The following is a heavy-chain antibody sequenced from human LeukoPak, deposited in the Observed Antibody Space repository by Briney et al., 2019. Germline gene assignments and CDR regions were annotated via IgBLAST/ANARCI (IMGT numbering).Heavy chain of an antibody. CDR2: INPNSGGT. V-gene: IGHV1-2*02. CDR1: GYTFTGYY. CDR3: ARDGGWDIVVVPAAIGWFDP. D-gene: IGHD2-2*01. J-gene: IGHJ5*02. Sequence: ASVEVSCKASGYTFTGYYMHWVRQAPGQGLEWMGWINPNSGGTNYAQKFQGRVTMTRDTSISTAYMELSRLRSDDTAVYYCARDGGWDIVVVPAAIGWFDPWGQGTLVTVSS.